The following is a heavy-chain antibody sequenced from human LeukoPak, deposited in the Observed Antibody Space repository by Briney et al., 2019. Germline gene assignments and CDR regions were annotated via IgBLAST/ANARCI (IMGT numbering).Heavy chain of an antibody. D-gene: IGHD3-10*01. CDR2: INHSGST. V-gene: IGHV4-34*01. Sequence: ASETLSLTCAVYGGSFSGYYWSWIRQPPGKGLEWIGEINHSGSTNYNPSLKSRVTISVDTSKNQFSLKLSSVTAADTAVYYCARVGSGSYYPPRYYYYGMDVWGQGTTVTVSS. J-gene: IGHJ6*02. CDR1: GGSFSGYY. CDR3: ARVGSGSYYPPRYYYYGMDV.